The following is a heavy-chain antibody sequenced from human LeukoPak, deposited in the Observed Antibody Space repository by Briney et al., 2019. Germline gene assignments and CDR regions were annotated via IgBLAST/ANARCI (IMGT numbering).Heavy chain of an antibody. CDR3: ASGIAAPYWYFDL. CDR1: GGSISSYY. CDR2: IYYSGST. V-gene: IGHV4-59*01. J-gene: IGHJ2*01. D-gene: IGHD6-13*01. Sequence: PSETLSLTCTVSGGSISSYYWSWIRQPPGKGLEWIGYIYYSGSTNYNPSLKSRVTISVDTSKNQFSLKLSSVTAADTAVYYCASGIAAPYWYFDLWGRGTLVTVSS.